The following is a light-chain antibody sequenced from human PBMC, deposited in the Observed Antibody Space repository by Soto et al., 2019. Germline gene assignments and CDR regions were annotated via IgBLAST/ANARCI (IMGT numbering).Light chain of an antibody. CDR3: SSYAGSSNV. V-gene: IGLV2-14*02. CDR1: SSDIGSYDL. Sequence: QSVLTQPASVSGSPGQSITISCTGTSSDIGSYDLVSWYQQHPGTAPKLIIYEVNKRPSGVPDRFSGSKSGNTASLTVSGLHSDDEADYYCSSYAGSSNVFGTGTKVTV. CDR2: EVN. J-gene: IGLJ1*01.